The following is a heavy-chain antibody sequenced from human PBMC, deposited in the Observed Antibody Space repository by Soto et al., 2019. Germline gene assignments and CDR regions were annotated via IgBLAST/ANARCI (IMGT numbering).Heavy chain of an antibody. Sequence: PSETLSLTCSVSGGSINNYEYYWTWIRQPPGEGLEWIGHIYYTGSTSYNPSLKSRVTISLDTSKNQFSLKVNSVSAADTAVYYCARDRSSSPDFFDSWGQGTLVTVCS. CDR2: IYYTGST. CDR3: ARDRSSSPDFFDS. V-gene: IGHV4-30-4*01. J-gene: IGHJ4*02. D-gene: IGHD6-6*01. CDR1: GGSINNYEYY.